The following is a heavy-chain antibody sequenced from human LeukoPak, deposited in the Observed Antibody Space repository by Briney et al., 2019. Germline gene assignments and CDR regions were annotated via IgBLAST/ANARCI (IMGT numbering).Heavy chain of an antibody. Sequence: GGSLRLSCAASRFAFSTYPVHWVRPAPGKGLEWVAVISYDGSNKYYADSVKGRFTISRDNSKNTLYLQMNSLRAEDTAIYYCASRHYDFGYYWGQGTLVTVSS. D-gene: IGHD4-17*01. V-gene: IGHV3-30*04. CDR3: ASRHYDFGYY. J-gene: IGHJ4*02. CDR2: ISYDGSNK. CDR1: RFAFSTYP.